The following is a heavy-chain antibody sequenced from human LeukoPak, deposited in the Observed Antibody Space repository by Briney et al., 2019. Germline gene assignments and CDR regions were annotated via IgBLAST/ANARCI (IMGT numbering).Heavy chain of an antibody. J-gene: IGHJ4*02. V-gene: IGHV4-38-2*02. CDR2: IYYSGST. Sequence: SETLSLTCGVSGYSISSGHYWGWIRQSPGKGLEWIGYIYYSGSTYYNPSLKSRVTISVDTSKNQFSLKLSSVTAADTAVYYCARDRFWSGYTYFDYWGQGTLVTVSS. CDR3: ARDRFWSGYTYFDY. CDR1: GYSISSGHY. D-gene: IGHD3-3*01.